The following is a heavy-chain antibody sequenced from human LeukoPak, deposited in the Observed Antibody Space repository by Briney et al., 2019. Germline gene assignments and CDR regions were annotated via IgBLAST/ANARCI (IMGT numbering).Heavy chain of an antibody. CDR2: ISGSGGST. J-gene: IGHJ4*02. Sequence: GGSLRLSCAASGFTFSSYAMSWVRQAPGKGLEWVSAISGSGGSTYYADSVKGRFTISRDNSKNTLYLQMNSLRAEDTAVYYCAKVPGYYDSSGYYYLDYWGQVTLVTVSS. CDR3: AKVPGYYDSSGYYYLDY. CDR1: GFTFSSYA. V-gene: IGHV3-23*01. D-gene: IGHD3-22*01.